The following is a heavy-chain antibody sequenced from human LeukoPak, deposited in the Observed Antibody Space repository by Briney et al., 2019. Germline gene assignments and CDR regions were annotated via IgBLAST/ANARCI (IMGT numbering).Heavy chain of an antibody. CDR1: GNTFTSYY. Sequence: ASVKVSCKASGNTFTSYYIHWVRRAPGQGLEWMGIINPSGGSTSYAQKFQGRVTMTRDTSTSTVYMELSSLRSEDTAVYYCASLSANTPKDYWGQGTLVTVSS. D-gene: IGHD5/OR15-5a*01. J-gene: IGHJ4*02. CDR2: INPSGGST. V-gene: IGHV1-46*01. CDR3: ASLSANTPKDY.